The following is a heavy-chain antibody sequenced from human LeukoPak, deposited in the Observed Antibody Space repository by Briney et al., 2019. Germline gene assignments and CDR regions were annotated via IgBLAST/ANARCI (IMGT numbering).Heavy chain of an antibody. V-gene: IGHV3-30*09. J-gene: IGHJ4*02. Sequence: GGSLRLSCAASGFTLSNAWMNWIRQAPGKGLEWVAVISYGGDTKYYANSVKGRFAISKDNSNNTLYLQMDSLGLDDTAVYYCAKDPGAHYYGSGSYRRGSYFDYWGQGTLVTVSS. CDR1: GFTLSNAW. D-gene: IGHD3-10*01. CDR2: ISYGGDTK. CDR3: AKDPGAHYYGSGSYRRGSYFDY.